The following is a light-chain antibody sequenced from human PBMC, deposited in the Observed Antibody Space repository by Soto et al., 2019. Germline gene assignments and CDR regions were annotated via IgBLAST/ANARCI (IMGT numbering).Light chain of an antibody. Sequence: DIQMTQSPSSVSAYVGDRVTITCRARQGISSWLAWYQQKPGKAPNLLIYGASNLQSGVPSRLSGSGSGTDFTLTISSLQPEYSATYYCQQANSSPLTFGGGTKVEIK. J-gene: IGKJ4*01. CDR2: GAS. CDR3: QQANSSPLT. CDR1: QGISSW. V-gene: IGKV1D-12*01.